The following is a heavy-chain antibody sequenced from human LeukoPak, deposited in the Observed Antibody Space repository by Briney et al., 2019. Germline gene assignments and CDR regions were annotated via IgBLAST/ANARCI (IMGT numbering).Heavy chain of an antibody. Sequence: GGSLRLSCAASGFTFSSYAMHWVRQAPGKGLEWVAVISYDGSNKYYADSVKGRFTISRDNSKNMLYLQMHSLRAEDTAVYYCARDYKGFDYWGQGTLVTVSS. J-gene: IGHJ4*02. V-gene: IGHV3-30-3*01. CDR2: ISYDGSNK. CDR1: GFTFSSYA. CDR3: ARDYKGFDY. D-gene: IGHD3-10*01.